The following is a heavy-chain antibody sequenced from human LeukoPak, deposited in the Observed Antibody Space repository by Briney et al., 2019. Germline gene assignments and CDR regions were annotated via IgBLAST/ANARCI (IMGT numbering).Heavy chain of an antibody. V-gene: IGHV1-8*01. CDR2: MSPNSGNT. Sequence: ASVKVSCKASGYTFTSYDINWVRQATGQGLEGMGWMSPNSGNTGYAQKFQGRVTMTRNTSISTAYMGLSSLRSEDTAVYYCATIGELHTVTLINWGQGTLVTVSS. CDR1: GYTFTSYD. J-gene: IGHJ4*02. CDR3: ATIGELHTVTLIN. D-gene: IGHD4-17*01.